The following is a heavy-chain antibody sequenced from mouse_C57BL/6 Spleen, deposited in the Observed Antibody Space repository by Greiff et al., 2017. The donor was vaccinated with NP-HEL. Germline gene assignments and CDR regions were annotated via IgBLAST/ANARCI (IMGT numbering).Heavy chain of an antibody. CDR2: ISYDGSN. Sequence: ESGPGLVKPSQSLSLTCSVTGYSITSGYYWNWIRQFPGNKLEWMGYISYDGSNNYNPSLKNRISITRDTSKNQFFLKLNSVTTEDTATYYCARQWDDWYFDVWGTGTTVTVSS. CDR1: GYSITSGYY. CDR3: ARQWDDWYFDV. J-gene: IGHJ1*03. D-gene: IGHD4-1*01. V-gene: IGHV3-6*01.